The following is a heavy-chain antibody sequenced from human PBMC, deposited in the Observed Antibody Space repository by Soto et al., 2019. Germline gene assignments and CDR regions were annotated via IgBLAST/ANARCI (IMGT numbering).Heavy chain of an antibody. J-gene: IGHJ5*02. CDR3: ARGRRITIFGVVPKGNWFDP. V-gene: IGHV3-21*01. Sequence: LRLSCAASGFTFSSYSMNWVRQAPGKGLEWVSSISSSSSYIYYADSVKGRFTISRDNAKNSLYLQMNSLRAEDTAVYYCARGRRITIFGVVPKGNWFDPWGQGXLLTVYS. CDR1: GFTFSSYS. D-gene: IGHD3-3*01. CDR2: ISSSSSYI.